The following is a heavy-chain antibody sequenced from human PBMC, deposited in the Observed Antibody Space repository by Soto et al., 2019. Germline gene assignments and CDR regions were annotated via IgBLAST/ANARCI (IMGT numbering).Heavy chain of an antibody. V-gene: IGHV4-30-4*08. CDR2: IYYTGSS. Sequence: TLSLTCTVSGGSISDTAYYWGWIRQPPGKGLEWIGYIYYTGSSYYNPSLKSRVTISVDTSKNQFSLKLSSVTAADTAVYYCASGYYYYYYGMDVWGQGTTVTVSS. CDR1: GGSISDTAYY. D-gene: IGHD3-10*01. CDR3: ASGYYYYYYGMDV. J-gene: IGHJ6*02.